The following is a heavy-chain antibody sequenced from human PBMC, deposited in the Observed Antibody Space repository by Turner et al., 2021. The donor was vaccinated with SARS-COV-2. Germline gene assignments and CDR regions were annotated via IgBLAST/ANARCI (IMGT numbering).Heavy chain of an antibody. Sequence: QLQLQESGPGLVKPSETLSLTCTVSGGSISSSSYYWGWIRQPPGKGLEWIGSIYESGSTYYNPSLKSRVTISVDTSKNQFSLKLSSVTAADTAVYYCARFEYGYSYDFGFDYWGQGTLVTVSS. V-gene: IGHV4-39*01. CDR2: IYESGST. D-gene: IGHD5-18*01. CDR3: ARFEYGYSYDFGFDY. J-gene: IGHJ4*02. CDR1: GGSISSSSYY.